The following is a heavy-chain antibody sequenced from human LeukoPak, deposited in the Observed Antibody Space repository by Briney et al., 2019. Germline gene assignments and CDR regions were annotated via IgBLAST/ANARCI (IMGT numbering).Heavy chain of an antibody. CDR3: AGRPFFSVGY. D-gene: IGHD3-3*01. CDR1: GGSISSSSYY. V-gene: IGHV4-39*07. CDR2: IYYSGST. Sequence: SETLSLTCTVSGGSISSSSYYWGWIRQPPGKGLEWIGSIYYSGSTYYNPSLKSRVTISVDTSKNQFSLKLSSVTAADTAVYYCAGRPFFSVGYWGQGTLVNVSS. J-gene: IGHJ4*02.